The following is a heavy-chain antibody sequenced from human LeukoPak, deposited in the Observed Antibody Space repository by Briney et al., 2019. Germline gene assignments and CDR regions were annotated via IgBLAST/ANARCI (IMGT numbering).Heavy chain of an antibody. CDR2: IYYSGTT. D-gene: IGHD6-19*01. J-gene: IGHJ4*02. CDR1: GGSISSYY. Sequence: SETPSLTCTVSGGSISSYYWSWIRQPPGKGLEWIGYIYYSGTTNYNPSLKSRVTISIDTSQNQFSLRLTSVTAADTAVYYCARGPPVAGTPRIDYWGQGTLVTVSS. V-gene: IGHV4-59*01. CDR3: ARGPPVAGTPRIDY.